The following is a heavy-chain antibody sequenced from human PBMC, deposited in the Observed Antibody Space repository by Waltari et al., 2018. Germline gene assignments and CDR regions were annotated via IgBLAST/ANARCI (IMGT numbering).Heavy chain of an antibody. D-gene: IGHD4-17*01. Sequence: EVQLLESGGGLVQPGGSLRLSCAASGFTFSTYAMTWVRQAPGKGLEWVSAISGSGDTIYYADSVKGRFTISRDNSKNTLYPQMNSLRAEDTAVYHCARLTTSVGLFWGQGTLVTVSS. CDR1: GFTFSTYA. J-gene: IGHJ4*02. V-gene: IGHV3-23*01. CDR3: ARLTTSVGLF. CDR2: ISGSGDTI.